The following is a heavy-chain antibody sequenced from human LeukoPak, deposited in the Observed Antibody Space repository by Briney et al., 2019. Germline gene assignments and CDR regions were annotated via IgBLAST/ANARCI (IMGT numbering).Heavy chain of an antibody. CDR3: TRDEAVGAPFDY. J-gene: IGHJ4*02. D-gene: IGHD1-26*01. Sequence: GGSLRLSCVASGFTFSNYWIHWVRQAPGKGLVWVSRITSDGSSTSYADSVKGRFTISRDNAKNTLYLHMNSLRAEDTAVYYCTRDEAVGAPFDYWGQGTLVTVSS. CDR1: GFTFSNYW. V-gene: IGHV3-74*01. CDR2: ITSDGSST.